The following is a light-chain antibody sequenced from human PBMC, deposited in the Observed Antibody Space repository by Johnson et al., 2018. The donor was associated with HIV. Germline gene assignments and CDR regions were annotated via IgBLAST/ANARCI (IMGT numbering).Light chain of an antibody. V-gene: IGLV1-51*02. Sequence: VLTQPPSVSAAPGQKVTISCSGSSSNIGRNYVSWYQQLPGTAPKLLIYENNKRSSGIPDRFSGSKSGTSATLGITGLQTGDEADYYCGTWDSSLSGGVFGSGTKVTVL. CDR3: GTWDSSLSGGV. CDR1: SSNIGRNY. J-gene: IGLJ1*01. CDR2: ENN.